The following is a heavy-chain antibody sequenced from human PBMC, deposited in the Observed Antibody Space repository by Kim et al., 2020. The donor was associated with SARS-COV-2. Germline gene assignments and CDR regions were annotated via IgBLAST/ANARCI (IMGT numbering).Heavy chain of an antibody. CDR2: GKT. CDR3: TTSPGSSGH. D-gene: IGHD3-22*01. J-gene: IGHJ4*02. V-gene: IGHV3-15*01. Sequence: GKTDYAAPVKGRFTSSRDDSKNTLYLQMNSLKTEDTAVYYCTTSPGSSGHWGQGTLVTVSS.